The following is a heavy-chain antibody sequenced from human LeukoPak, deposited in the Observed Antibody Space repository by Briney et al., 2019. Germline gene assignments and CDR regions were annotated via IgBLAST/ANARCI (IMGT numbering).Heavy chain of an antibody. Sequence: PGGSPRLSCAASGFTFSSYAMSWVRQAPGKGLEWVSAISGSGGSTYYADSVKGRFTISRDNSKNTLYLQMNSLRAEDTAVYYCAKREGSGSYYASDYWGQGTLVTVSS. D-gene: IGHD1-26*01. J-gene: IGHJ4*02. CDR2: ISGSGGST. CDR3: AKREGSGSYYASDY. V-gene: IGHV3-23*01. CDR1: GFTFSSYA.